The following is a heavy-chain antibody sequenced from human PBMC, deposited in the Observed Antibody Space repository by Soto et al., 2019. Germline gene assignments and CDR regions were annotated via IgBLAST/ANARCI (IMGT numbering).Heavy chain of an antibody. V-gene: IGHV5-51*01. CDR1: GYSFTIYC. CDR3: ARHYCSSTSCYPVYYYYDGMDV. J-gene: IGHJ6*02. CDR2: IYPGDSDT. D-gene: IGHD2-2*01. Sequence: GESLKISCKGSGYSFTIYCIGWVRQMPGKGLEWMGIIYPGDSDTRYSPSFQGQVTISADKSISTAYLQWSSLKASDTAMYYCARHYCSSTSCYPVYYYYDGMDVWGQGTAVTVSS.